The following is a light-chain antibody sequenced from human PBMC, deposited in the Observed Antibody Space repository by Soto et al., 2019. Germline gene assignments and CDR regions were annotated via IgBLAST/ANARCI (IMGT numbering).Light chain of an antibody. V-gene: IGKV3-11*01. J-gene: IGKJ1*01. Sequence: EIVLTQSPATLSLSPGERATLSCRARQSVSSYLAWYQQKPGQAPRLLIYDASNRATGLPARFSGSGSGTHFTLTISRLEPEDVAVYYCQQLRNWPTTFGQVTKVEIK. CDR2: DAS. CDR3: QQLRNWPTT. CDR1: QSVSSY.